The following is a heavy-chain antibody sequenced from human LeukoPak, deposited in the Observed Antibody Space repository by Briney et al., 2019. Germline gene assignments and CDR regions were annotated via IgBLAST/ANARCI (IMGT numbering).Heavy chain of an antibody. V-gene: IGHV1-2*06. CDR2: INPNSGGT. J-gene: IGHJ4*02. D-gene: IGHD1-26*01. Sequence: ASVKVSCKASGYTFTGYYMHWVRQAPGQGREWMGRINPNSGGTNYAQKFQGRVTMTRDTSISTAYMELSRLRSDDTAVYYCERDYSGSYYTWGQGTLVTVSS. CDR1: GYTFTGYY. CDR3: ERDYSGSYYT.